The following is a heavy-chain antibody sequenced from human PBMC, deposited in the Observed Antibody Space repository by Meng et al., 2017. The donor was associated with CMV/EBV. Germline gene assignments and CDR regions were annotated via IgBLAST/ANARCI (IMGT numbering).Heavy chain of an antibody. Sequence: QVQLVQSAAEVKKHGASVKVACKSSGGTSRTFAISWVRQAPGEGLEWMGGIIPVFETANYAERFQDRVTITADDSTTTAYMELSSLRADDTALYFCARGGDSWYSDYWGQGTLVTVSS. D-gene: IGHD1-26*01. CDR3: ARGGDSWYSDY. CDR2: IIPVFETA. CDR1: GGTSRTFA. J-gene: IGHJ4*02. V-gene: IGHV1-69*12.